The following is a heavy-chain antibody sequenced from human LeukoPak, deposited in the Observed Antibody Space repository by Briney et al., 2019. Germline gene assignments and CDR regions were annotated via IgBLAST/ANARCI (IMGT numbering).Heavy chain of an antibody. V-gene: IGHV1-8*01. Sequence: ASVKVSCKASGYTFTSYDLYWVRQATGRGLEWMGWMNPNSGNTGYAQKFQGRVTMTRNTSISTAYMELSSLRSEDTAVYYCARVGATGLNYYYYMDVWGKGTTVTISS. CDR2: MNPNSGNT. D-gene: IGHD1-26*01. CDR1: GYTFTSYD. CDR3: ARVGATGLNYYYYMDV. J-gene: IGHJ6*03.